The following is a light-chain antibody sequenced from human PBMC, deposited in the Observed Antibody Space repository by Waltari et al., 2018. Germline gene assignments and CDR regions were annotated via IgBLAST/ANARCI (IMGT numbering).Light chain of an antibody. V-gene: IGKV1-39*01. CDR2: AAS. J-gene: IGKJ1*01. CDR3: QQSYSSPRT. CDR1: QSISNY. Sequence: DIQMTQSPSSLSASVGDTVTITCRASQSISNYLNWFHQEPGNAPKLLIYAASSFQSGGPSRISGSGSRTDFTLTISSLQPEDFATYYCQQSYSSPRTFGQGTKVEIK.